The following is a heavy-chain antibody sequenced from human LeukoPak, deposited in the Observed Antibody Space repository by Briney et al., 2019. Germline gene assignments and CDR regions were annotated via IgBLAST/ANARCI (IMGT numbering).Heavy chain of an antibody. CDR1: GFTFCSYG. Sequence: PGGSLRLSCAASGFTFCSYGMHWVRQAPGKGLEWVAVISYDGSNKYYADSVKGRFTISRDNSKNTLYLQMNSLRAEDTAVYYCAKDGVATATDAFDIWGQGTMVTVSS. D-gene: IGHD2-21*02. CDR3: AKDGVATATDAFDI. V-gene: IGHV3-30*18. J-gene: IGHJ3*02. CDR2: ISYDGSNK.